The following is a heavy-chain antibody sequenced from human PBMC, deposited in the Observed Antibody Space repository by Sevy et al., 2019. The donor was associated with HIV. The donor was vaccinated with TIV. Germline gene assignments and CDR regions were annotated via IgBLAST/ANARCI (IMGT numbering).Heavy chain of an antibody. Sequence: ASVKVSCKASGGTFNTYAISWVRQAPGQGLEWMGGITPIFTTANYAQKFQGRVTITADESTSTVYMELSGLRSEDTAVYYCARWGGLGNCGGGSCYSGNYWGQGTLVTVSS. CDR1: GGTFNTYA. CDR2: ITPIFTTA. J-gene: IGHJ4*02. V-gene: IGHV1-69*13. CDR3: ARWGGLGNCGGGSCYSGNY. D-gene: IGHD2-15*01.